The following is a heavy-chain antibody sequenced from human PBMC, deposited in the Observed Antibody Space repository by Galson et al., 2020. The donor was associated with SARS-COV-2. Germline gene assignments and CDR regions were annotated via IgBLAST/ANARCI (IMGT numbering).Heavy chain of an antibody. Sequence: SVKVSCKASGGTFNNYAFNWVRQAPGQGLEWVGGIIPLFPTSNYAQKFQGRVTITADKSTSTAYLALSSLRSDDTAVYYCATEAYYDTPSSSGDPSYGLDVWGQGTTVTVSS. D-gene: IGHD3-22*01. J-gene: IGHJ6*02. V-gene: IGHV1-69*06. CDR2: IIPLFPTS. CDR3: ATEAYYDTPSSSGDPSYGLDV. CDR1: GGTFNNYA.